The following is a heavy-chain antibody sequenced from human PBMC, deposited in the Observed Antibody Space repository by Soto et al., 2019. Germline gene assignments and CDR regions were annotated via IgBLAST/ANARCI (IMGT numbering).Heavy chain of an antibody. CDR3: ARDLPPSDY. Sequence: QVQLVQSGAEVKKPGASVKVSFKASGYTFTSYFVSWVRQAPGQGLEWMGWISAYNGNTNYVQKLQGRVTMTTDTSTSTADMELRSLRSDDTAVYYCARDLPPSDYWGQGTLVTVSS. V-gene: IGHV1-18*01. CDR1: GYTFTSYF. J-gene: IGHJ4*02. CDR2: ISAYNGNT.